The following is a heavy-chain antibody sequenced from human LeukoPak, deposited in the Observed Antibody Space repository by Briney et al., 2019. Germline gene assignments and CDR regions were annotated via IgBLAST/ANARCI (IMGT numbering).Heavy chain of an antibody. J-gene: IGHJ2*01. CDR3: AGARIEWELLSGWYFDL. CDR2: IYYSGST. V-gene: IGHV4-59*01. Sequence: KPSETLSLTCTVSGGSISSYYWSWIRQRPGKGLECIGYIYYSGSTNYNPSLKSRVTISVDTSKNQFSLKLSAVTAADTAVYYCAGARIEWELLSGWYFDLWGRGTLVTVSS. CDR1: GGSISSYY. D-gene: IGHD1-26*01.